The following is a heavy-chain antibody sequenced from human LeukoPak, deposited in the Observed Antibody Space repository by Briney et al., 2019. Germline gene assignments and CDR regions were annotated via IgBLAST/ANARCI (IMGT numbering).Heavy chain of an antibody. CDR1: GFTFSNYA. D-gene: IGHD4-17*01. CDR2: ISGSGGST. Sequence: PGGSLRLSCAASGFTFSNYAMSWVRQAPGKGLEWVSAISGSGGSTYYADSVKGRFTISIDNSKNTLYLQMNSLRAEDTAVYYCALQPNPEKMTTVTKLPDYYYYGMDVWGQGPRSPSP. V-gene: IGHV3-23*01. J-gene: IGHJ6*02. CDR3: ALQPNPEKMTTVTKLPDYYYYGMDV.